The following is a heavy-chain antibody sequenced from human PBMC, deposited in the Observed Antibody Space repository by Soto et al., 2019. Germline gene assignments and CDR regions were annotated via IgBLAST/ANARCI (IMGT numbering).Heavy chain of an antibody. Sequence: QVQLVQSGAEGKKPGASVKVSCKASGYTFTNYGISWVRQAPGQGLEWMGWISAYNGNTNYAQKLQGRVTMTTDTSTSTAYRELRSLRSDDTAVYYCARDRGSYALDYWGQGTLVTVSS. D-gene: IGHD1-26*01. V-gene: IGHV1-18*01. CDR3: ARDRGSYALDY. CDR2: ISAYNGNT. CDR1: GYTFTNYG. J-gene: IGHJ4*02.